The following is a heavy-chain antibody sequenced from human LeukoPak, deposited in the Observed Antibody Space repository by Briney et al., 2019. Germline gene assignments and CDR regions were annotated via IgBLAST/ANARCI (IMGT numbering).Heavy chain of an antibody. V-gene: IGHV1-2*02. Sequence: GASVKVSCKASGYTSTGYYLHWVRQAPGQGLEWMGWINPNSGGTSFAQKFQGRVTMTRDTSISTAYMELSRLRSDDTAVYYCARGSNWGWIWFDPWGQGTLVTVSS. D-gene: IGHD7-27*01. CDR2: INPNSGGT. J-gene: IGHJ5*02. CDR3: ARGSNWGWIWFDP. CDR1: GYTSTGYY.